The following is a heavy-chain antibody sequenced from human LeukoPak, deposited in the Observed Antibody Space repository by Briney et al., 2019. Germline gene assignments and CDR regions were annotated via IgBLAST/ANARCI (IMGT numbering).Heavy chain of an antibody. CDR3: ARHYSDYLPDYFDY. CDR1: GDSVSGISYY. CDR2: ISHSGST. Sequence: SETLSLTCTVSGDSVSGISYYWSWIRQPPGKGLEWIGEISHSGSTNSNPSLKSRVTMSLDTSKSQFSLRLSSVTATDTAVYYCARHYSDYLPDYFDYWGQGTLVTVSS. D-gene: IGHD4-11*01. J-gene: IGHJ4*02. V-gene: IGHV4-39*01.